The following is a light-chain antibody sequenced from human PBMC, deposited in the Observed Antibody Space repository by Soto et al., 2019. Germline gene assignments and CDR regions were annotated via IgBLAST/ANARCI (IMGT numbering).Light chain of an antibody. CDR2: GAS. Sequence: EIVLTQSTATLSLSPGESATLSCRASQSVSSYLAWYQQKPGQAPRLLIYGASSRATGIPDRFSGSGSGTDFTLTISRLEPEDFAVYYCQQYGSSPTFGQGTRLEIK. V-gene: IGKV3-20*01. CDR1: QSVSSY. CDR3: QQYGSSPT. J-gene: IGKJ5*01.